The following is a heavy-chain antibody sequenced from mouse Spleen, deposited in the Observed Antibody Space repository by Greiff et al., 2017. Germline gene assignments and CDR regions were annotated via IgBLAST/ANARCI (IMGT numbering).Heavy chain of an antibody. D-gene: IGHD2-14*01. Sequence: QVQLQQSGAELVRPGASVTLSCKASGYTFTDYEMHWVKQTPVHGLEWIGAIDPETGGTAYNQKFKGKAILTADKSSSTAYMELRSLTSEDSAVYYCTRGDRYDAFDYWGQGTTLTVSS. CDR3: TRGDRYDAFDY. V-gene: IGHV1-15*01. CDR1: GYTFTDYE. J-gene: IGHJ2*01. CDR2: IDPETGGT.